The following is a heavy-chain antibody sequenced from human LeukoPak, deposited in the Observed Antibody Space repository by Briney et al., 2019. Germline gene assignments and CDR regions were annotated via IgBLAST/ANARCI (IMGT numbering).Heavy chain of an antibody. J-gene: IGHJ4*02. V-gene: IGHV1-8*01. Sequence: ASVKVSCKASGYTFASFDINWVRQATGQGLEWMGWMNPNSGNTGYAQKFQGRVTMTRNTSISTAYMELSSLRSEDTAVYYCARTDGYYDSSGNWGQGTLVTVSS. CDR3: ARTDGYYDSSGN. D-gene: IGHD3-22*01. CDR2: MNPNSGNT. CDR1: GYTFASFD.